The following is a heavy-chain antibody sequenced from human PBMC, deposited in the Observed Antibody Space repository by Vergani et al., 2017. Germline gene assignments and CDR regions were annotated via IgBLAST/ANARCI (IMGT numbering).Heavy chain of an antibody. CDR1: GFTFSSYA. Sequence: EVQLLESGGGLVQPGGSLRLSCAASGFTFSSYAMSWVRQAPGKGLEWVSAISGSGGSTYYADSVKGRFTISRDNSKNTLYLQMNSLRAEDTAVYYCARVSSSGWYFDYWGQGTLVTVSS. V-gene: IGHV3-23*01. CDR3: ARVSSSGWYFDY. CDR2: ISGSGGST. J-gene: IGHJ4*02. D-gene: IGHD6-19*01.